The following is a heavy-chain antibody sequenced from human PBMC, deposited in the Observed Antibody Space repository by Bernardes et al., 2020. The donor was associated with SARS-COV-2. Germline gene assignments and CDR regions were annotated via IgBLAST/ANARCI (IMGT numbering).Heavy chain of an antibody. D-gene: IGHD1-26*01. CDR2: IYSGGST. V-gene: IGHV3-53*04. Sequence: GGSLRLSCAASGFTVSSNYMSWVRQAPGKGLEWVSVIYSGGSTYYADSVKGRFTISRHNSKNTLYLQMNSLRAEDTAVYYCASRSRKVGADSPGEFGGFDYWGQGTLVTVSS. J-gene: IGHJ4*02. CDR1: GFTVSSNY. CDR3: ASRSRKVGADSPGEFGGFDY.